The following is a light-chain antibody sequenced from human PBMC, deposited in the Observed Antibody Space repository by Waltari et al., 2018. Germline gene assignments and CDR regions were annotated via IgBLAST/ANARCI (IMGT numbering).Light chain of an antibody. CDR3: QQYGSSHTYK. CDR2: GAS. CDR1: QSVSSSY. V-gene: IGKV3-20*01. J-gene: IGKJ1*01. Sequence: EIVLTQSPGTLSLSPGERATLSCRASQSVSSSYLAWYQQKPGQAPRLLIYGASSRATGIPDRFSGSGSETDFTLTISRLEPEDFAVYYCQQYGSSHTYKFGQGTTVEIK.